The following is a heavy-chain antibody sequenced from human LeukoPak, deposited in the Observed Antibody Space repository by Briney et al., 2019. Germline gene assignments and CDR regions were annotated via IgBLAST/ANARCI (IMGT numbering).Heavy chain of an antibody. Sequence: GGSLRLSCAASGLSFSSYWMTWVRQAPGKGLEWVANIKEDGSAKSYVDSVKGRFTISRDNAKNSLYLQMNSLRVEDTAVYYCARDYDYFSGHNLDAYDIWGQGTTVIVSS. CDR3: ARDYDYFSGHNLDAYDI. D-gene: IGHD2-15*01. CDR2: IKEDGSAK. CDR1: GLSFSSYW. J-gene: IGHJ3*02. V-gene: IGHV3-7*01.